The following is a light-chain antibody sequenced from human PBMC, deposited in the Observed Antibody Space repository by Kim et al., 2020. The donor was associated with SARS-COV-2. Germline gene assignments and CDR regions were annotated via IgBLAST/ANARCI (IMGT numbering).Light chain of an antibody. Sequence: PVQHTCTPSSGHRSSRVAWHQQQAEKGPRYLMTLNSDGSHSKGVGIPDRFSGSGSGAERYLSISGLPSGSEADYYCQTWGSGIWVFGGGTTLTAL. CDR1: SGHRSSR. V-gene: IGLV4-69*01. J-gene: IGLJ3*02. CDR2: LNSDGSH. CDR3: QTWGSGIWV.